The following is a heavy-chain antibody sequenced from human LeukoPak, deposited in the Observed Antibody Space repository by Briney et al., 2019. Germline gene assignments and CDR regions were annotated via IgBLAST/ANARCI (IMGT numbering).Heavy chain of an antibody. J-gene: IGHJ4*02. CDR1: GFTFSNYG. Sequence: PGGSLGLSCAASGFTFSNYGIHWVRQAPGKGLEWVAVISYDGSNKYYADSVKGRCTISRDKSKNTVYLQMNSLRAEDTAVYYCAKEAGYSYGFDYWGQGTLVTVSS. D-gene: IGHD5-18*01. CDR2: ISYDGSNK. V-gene: IGHV3-30*18. CDR3: AKEAGYSYGFDY.